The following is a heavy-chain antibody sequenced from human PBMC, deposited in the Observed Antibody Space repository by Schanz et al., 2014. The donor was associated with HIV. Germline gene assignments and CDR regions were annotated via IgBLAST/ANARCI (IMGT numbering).Heavy chain of an antibody. CDR1: GFIFSDFY. J-gene: IGHJ6*02. CDR2: ISDSGSRR. Sequence: QVQMVESGGGLVKPGGSRRLSCVASGFIFSDFYMTWIRQAPGKGLEWISYISDSGSRRFYADSVQGRFTISRDNTKNSLFLQMNSLRAEDTAVYYCAKDEGGGYYYYGMDVWGQGTTVTVSS. CDR3: AKDEGGGYYYYGMDV. V-gene: IGHV3-11*01. D-gene: IGHD3-16*01.